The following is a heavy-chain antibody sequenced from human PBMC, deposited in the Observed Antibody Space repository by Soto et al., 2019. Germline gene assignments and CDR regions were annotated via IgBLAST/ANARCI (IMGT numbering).Heavy chain of an antibody. V-gene: IGHV3-30*18. D-gene: IGHD6-19*01. CDR3: AKVLVGGWVHDAFDI. CDR1: GFTFSSYG. J-gene: IGHJ3*02. CDR2: ISYDGSNK. Sequence: LRLSCAASGFTFSSYGMHWVRQAPGKGLEWVAVISYDGSNKYYADSVKGRFTISRDNSKNTLYLQMNSLRAEDTAVYYCAKVLVGGWVHDAFDIWGQGTMVTVSS.